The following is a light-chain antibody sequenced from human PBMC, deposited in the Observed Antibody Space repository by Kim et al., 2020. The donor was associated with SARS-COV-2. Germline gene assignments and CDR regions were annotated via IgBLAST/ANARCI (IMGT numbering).Light chain of an antibody. V-gene: IGKV3-11*01. CDR1: QSVSSY. J-gene: IGKJ5*01. Sequence: SWSPGERAPLSCRASQSVSSYLAWYQQKPGQAPRLLIYDASNRATGIPARFSGSGSGTDFTLTISSLEPEDFAVYYCQQHSNWPLFGKGTRLEIK. CDR3: QQHSNWPL. CDR2: DAS.